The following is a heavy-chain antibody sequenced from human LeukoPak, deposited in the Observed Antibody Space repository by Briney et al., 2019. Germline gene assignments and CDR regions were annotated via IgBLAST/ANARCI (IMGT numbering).Heavy chain of an antibody. V-gene: IGHV1-18*01. CDR1: GYIFTSYG. D-gene: IGHD2-15*01. Sequence: ASVKVSCKASGYIFTSYGISWVRQAPGQGLEWVGWISGNNGHTKCAQKLQGRVIMTTDTSTSTVYMELRSLRSDDTAVYFCARDRELGVGSCSGSSCSGLWYFDLWGRGTLVTVSS. CDR2: ISGNNGHT. J-gene: IGHJ2*01. CDR3: ARDRELGVGSCSGSSCSGLWYFDL.